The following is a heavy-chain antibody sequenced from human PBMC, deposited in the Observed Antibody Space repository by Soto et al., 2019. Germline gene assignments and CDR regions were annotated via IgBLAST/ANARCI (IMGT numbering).Heavy chain of an antibody. CDR2: IYNSGST. V-gene: IGHV4-30-2*01. CDR3: ATYRKFFQI. CDR1: GGYISGGNYS. Sequence: SETLSLTCAVSGGYISGGNYSRSWIRQPPGKGLEWIGFIYNSGSTYYNSSLKSRVTISVDRSKNHFFLNLTSVTAADTAVYYCATYRKFFQIWGHGTKVSGSS. J-gene: IGHJ3*02.